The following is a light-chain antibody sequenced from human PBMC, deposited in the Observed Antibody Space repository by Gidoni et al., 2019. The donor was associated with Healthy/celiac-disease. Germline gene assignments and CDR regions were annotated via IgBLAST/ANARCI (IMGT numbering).Light chain of an antibody. J-gene: IGLJ2*01. Sequence: SSDLTQHPAVSVALGQTVRITCQGDSLRSYYASWYQQKPGQAPVLVIYGKNNRPSGIPDRFSGSSSGNTASLTITGAQAEDEADYYCNSRDSSGILFGGGTKLTVL. CDR3: NSRDSSGIL. CDR1: SLRSYY. CDR2: GKN. V-gene: IGLV3-19*01.